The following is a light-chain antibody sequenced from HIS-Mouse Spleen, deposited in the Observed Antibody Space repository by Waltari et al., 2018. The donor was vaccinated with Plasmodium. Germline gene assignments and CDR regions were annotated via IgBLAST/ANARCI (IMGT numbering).Light chain of an antibody. CDR1: QSISSW. V-gene: IGKV1-5*03. CDR3: QQYNSVLT. J-gene: IGKJ4*01. CDR2: KAS. Sequence: DIQMTQSPSTLSASVGDRVTITCRASQSISSWLAWYQQKPGKAPKLLINKASSLERGVPSRFSGSGSGTEFTLTISSLQPDDFATYYCQQYNSVLTFGGGTKVEIK.